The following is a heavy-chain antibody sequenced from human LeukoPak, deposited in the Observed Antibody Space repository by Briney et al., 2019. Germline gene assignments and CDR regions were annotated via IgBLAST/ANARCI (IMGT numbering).Heavy chain of an antibody. CDR2: ISGSGGST. Sequence: GGSLRLSCAASGFTFSSYAMSWVRQAPGKGLEWVSAISGSGGSTYYADSVKGRFTISRDNSKNTLYLQMNSLRAEDTALYYCAKGWGFTVTTPYFDYWGQGTLVTVSS. J-gene: IGHJ4*02. CDR1: GFTFSSYA. CDR3: AKGWGFTVTTPYFDY. V-gene: IGHV3-23*01. D-gene: IGHD4-17*01.